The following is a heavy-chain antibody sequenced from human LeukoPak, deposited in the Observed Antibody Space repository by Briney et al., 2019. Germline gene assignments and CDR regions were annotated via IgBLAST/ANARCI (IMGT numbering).Heavy chain of an antibody. D-gene: IGHD1-26*01. CDR2: ISGSGSST. V-gene: IGHV3-23*01. Sequence: PGGSLRLSCAASGFTFSSYAMSWVRQAPGKGLEWVSAISGSGSSTSYADSVKGRFTISRDSSKNTLYLQMNSLRAEDTALYYCARRLGNPGSLGYFDLWGRGTLVTVSS. CDR1: GFTFSSYA. CDR3: ARRLGNPGSLGYFDL. J-gene: IGHJ2*01.